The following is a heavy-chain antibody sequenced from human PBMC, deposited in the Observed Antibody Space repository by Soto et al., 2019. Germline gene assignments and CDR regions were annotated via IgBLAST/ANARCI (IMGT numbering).Heavy chain of an antibody. V-gene: IGHV3-30-3*01. CDR2: ISYDGSNK. D-gene: IGHD6-13*01. J-gene: IGHJ4*02. CDR3: ARDYSSSWYTTPEYFDY. Sequence: QVQLVESGGGVVQPGRSLRLSCAASGFTFSSYAMHWVRQAPGKGLEWVAVISYDGSNKYYADSVKGRFTISRDNSKNXPYLQMNSLRAEDTAVYYCARDYSSSWYTTPEYFDYWGQGTLVTVSS. CDR1: GFTFSSYA.